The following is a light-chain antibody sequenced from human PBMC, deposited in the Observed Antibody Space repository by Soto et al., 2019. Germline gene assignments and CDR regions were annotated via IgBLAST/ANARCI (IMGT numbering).Light chain of an antibody. V-gene: IGKV1-39*01. CDR1: QGVSDY. CDR3: HQSCNTPHT. Sequence: DIQTTQSASSLSSSVGDRVTITCRARQGVSDYLLWYQQRQGTASKLLIYAASNLLSGVPSRFSGSVSGTNFTLTISRLQPEHFATYYGHQSCNTPHTFGQWTKLVTK. J-gene: IGKJ2*01. CDR2: AAS.